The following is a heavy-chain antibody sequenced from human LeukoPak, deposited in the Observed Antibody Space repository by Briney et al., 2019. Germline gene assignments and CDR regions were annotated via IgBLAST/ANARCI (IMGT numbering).Heavy chain of an antibody. V-gene: IGHV1-69*05. Sequence: ASVKVSCKASGGTFSSYAISWVRQAPGQGLEWMGGFIPIFGTANYAPKFQGRVTITTEESTSPAIMELSSLRSEDTAVYYCGTDNPDIVSRIRRGYYYCSMDVWGKGTTVTVSS. D-gene: IGHD5/OR15-5a*01. CDR3: GTDNPDIVSRIRRGYYYCSMDV. CDR1: GGTFSSYA. CDR2: FIPIFGTA. J-gene: IGHJ6*03.